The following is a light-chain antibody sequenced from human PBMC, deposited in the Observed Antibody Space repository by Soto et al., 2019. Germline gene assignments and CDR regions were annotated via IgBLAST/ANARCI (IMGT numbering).Light chain of an antibody. CDR1: SSDVGFYNY. CDR3: CSFVGGYPNCV. CDR2: GVT. J-gene: IGLJ1*01. V-gene: IGLV2-11*01. Sequence: QSVLTQPRSVSGSPGQSVTISCTGSSSDVGFYNYVSWYQHHPDKPPKLIIYGVTQRPSGVPDRFSGSKSGNTASLTISGLQPEDEADYYCCSFVGGYPNCVFGSGTKVTV.